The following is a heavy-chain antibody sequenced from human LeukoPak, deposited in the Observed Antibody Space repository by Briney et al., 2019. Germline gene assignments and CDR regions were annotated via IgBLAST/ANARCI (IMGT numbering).Heavy chain of an antibody. Sequence: GGSLRLSCAASGFTFSSYSMNWVRQAPGKGLEWVSSISSSSSYIYYADSVKGRFTISRDSAKNSLYLQMNSLGAEDTAVYYCARVQLWLNDAFDIWGQGTMVTVSS. D-gene: IGHD5-18*01. J-gene: IGHJ3*02. CDR3: ARVQLWLNDAFDI. CDR2: ISSSSSYI. CDR1: GFTFSSYS. V-gene: IGHV3-21*01.